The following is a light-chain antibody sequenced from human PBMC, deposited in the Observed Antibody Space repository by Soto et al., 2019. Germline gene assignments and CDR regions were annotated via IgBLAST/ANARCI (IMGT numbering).Light chain of an antibody. J-gene: IGLJ2*01. Sequence: QYALTQPASVSGSPGQSSTISCTGTSSDVGGYNYVSWYQQYPGKAPKLMIYDVSNRPSGVSNRFSGSKSGNTASLTISGLQAEDEADYYCRSYTSSSTVVFGGGTKVTVL. CDR1: SSDVGGYNY. V-gene: IGLV2-14*01. CDR2: DVS. CDR3: RSYTSSSTVV.